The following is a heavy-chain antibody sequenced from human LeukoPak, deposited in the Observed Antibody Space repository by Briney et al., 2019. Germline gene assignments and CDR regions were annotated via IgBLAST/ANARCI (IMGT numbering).Heavy chain of an antibody. CDR1: GGSFGGYY. J-gene: IGHJ4*02. Sequence: PSETLSLTCAVYGGSFGGYYWSWIRQPPGKGLEWIGEINHSGSTNYSPSLKSRVTISVDTSKNQFSLKLSSVTAADTAVYYCARGPNAVVLDYWGQGTLVTVSS. D-gene: IGHD2-2*01. CDR2: INHSGST. V-gene: IGHV4-34*01. CDR3: ARGPNAVVLDY.